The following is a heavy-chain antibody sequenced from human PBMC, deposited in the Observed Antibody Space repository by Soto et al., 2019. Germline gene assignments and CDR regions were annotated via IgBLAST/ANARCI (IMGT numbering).Heavy chain of an antibody. CDR1: GFTFSKAC. D-gene: IGHD3-10*01. J-gene: IGHJ5*02. Sequence: EVQLVESGGGLVEPGGSLTLSCAASGFTFSKACMSWVRQTPGKGLEWVGRIKSKTGGGTTDYVAPVKGRFTISRDDSKNTLYLQMNSLKTEDTAVYYCTTAFITMVRGVIVPWGQGTLVTVSS. V-gene: IGHV3-15*01. CDR2: IKSKTGGGTT. CDR3: TTAFITMVRGVIVP.